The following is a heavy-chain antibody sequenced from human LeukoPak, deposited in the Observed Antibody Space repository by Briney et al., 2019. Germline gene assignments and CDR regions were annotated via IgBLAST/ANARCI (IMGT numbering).Heavy chain of an antibody. Sequence: GGSLRLSCAAPGFTFSSYGMHWVRQAPGKGLEWVAVISYDGSNKYYADSVKGRFTISRDNSKNTLYLQMNSLRAEDTAVYYCAKAHYDTSDLADYWGQGTLVTVSS. CDR3: AKAHYDTSDLADY. J-gene: IGHJ4*02. D-gene: IGHD3-22*01. V-gene: IGHV3-30*18. CDR1: GFTFSSYG. CDR2: ISYDGSNK.